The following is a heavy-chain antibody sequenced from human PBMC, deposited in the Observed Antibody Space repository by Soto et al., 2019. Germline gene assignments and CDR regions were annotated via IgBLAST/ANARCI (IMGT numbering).Heavy chain of an antibody. D-gene: IGHD1-7*01. CDR1: GFTFSSYA. J-gene: IGHJ5*02. CDR3: ARGFPGTTGWFDP. CDR2: ISYDGSNK. V-gene: IGHV3-30-3*01. Sequence: QVQLVESGGGVVQPGRSLRLSCAASGFTFSSYAMHWVRQAPGKGLEWVAVISYDGSNKYYADSVKDRFTISRDNSKNTLYLRMNSLRAEDTAVYYCARGFPGTTGWFDPWGQGTLVTVSS.